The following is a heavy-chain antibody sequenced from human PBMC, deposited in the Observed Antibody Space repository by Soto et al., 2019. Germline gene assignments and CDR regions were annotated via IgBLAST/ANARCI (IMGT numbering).Heavy chain of an antibody. V-gene: IGHV4-59*08. J-gene: IGHJ6*02. D-gene: IGHD1-26*01. CDR1: GGSFNDYY. Sequence: SETMSTTFAVSGGSFNDYYSTFSRQPPGKGLECIGYIYYSGSTNYNPSLKSRVTISVDTSKNQFSLKLSSVTAADTAVYYCARLRGIVGATNNYYYGMDVWGPGTTVT. CDR2: IYYSGST. CDR3: ARLRGIVGATNNYYYGMDV.